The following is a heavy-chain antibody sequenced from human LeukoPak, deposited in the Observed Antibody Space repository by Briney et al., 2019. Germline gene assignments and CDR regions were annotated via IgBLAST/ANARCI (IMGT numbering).Heavy chain of an antibody. CDR2: INPNSGGT. D-gene: IGHD3-3*01. CDR1: GYTFTGYH. V-gene: IGHV1-2*02. Sequence: ASVKVSCKASGYTFTGYHIHWVRQAPGQGLEWMGWINPNSGGTNYAQKFQGRVTMTRDASISTAYMELSRLRSDDTAVYYCARVANLEWLSHFDYWGQGTLVTVSS. CDR3: ARVANLEWLSHFDY. J-gene: IGHJ4*02.